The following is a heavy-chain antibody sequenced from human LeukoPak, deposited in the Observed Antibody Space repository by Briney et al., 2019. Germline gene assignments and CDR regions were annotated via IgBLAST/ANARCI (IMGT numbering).Heavy chain of an antibody. V-gene: IGHV4-39*07. J-gene: IGHJ4*02. D-gene: IGHD6-19*01. CDR3: ASNPLIAVATVGYYFDY. CDR1: GGSISSSSYY. CDR2: MFNSGST. Sequence: PSETLSLTCTVSGGSISSSSYYWGWIRQPPGKGLEWIGSMFNSGSTYYNPSLKSRVTISVGTSKNQFSLKLSSVTAADTAVYYCASNPLIAVATVGYYFDYWGQGTLVTVSS.